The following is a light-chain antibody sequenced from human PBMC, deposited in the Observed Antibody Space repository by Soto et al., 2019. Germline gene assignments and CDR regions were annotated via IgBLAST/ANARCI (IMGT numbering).Light chain of an antibody. V-gene: IGLV1-44*01. CDR3: ATWDDSMNGWV. CDR1: SSNIGSNI. CDR2: SNY. J-gene: IGLJ7*01. Sequence: QSVLTQPPSASGTPGQRVTISCSGSSSNIGSNIVNWYQHLPGTAPTLLIYSNYHRPSGVPDRFSGSRSGTSASLAISGLQSEDEADYYCATWDDSMNGWVFGGGTQLTVL.